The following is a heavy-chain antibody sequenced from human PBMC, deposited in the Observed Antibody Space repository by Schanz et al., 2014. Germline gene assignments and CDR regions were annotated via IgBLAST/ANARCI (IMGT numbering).Heavy chain of an antibody. CDR3: AKGQLLSYYFDY. V-gene: IGHV3-30*18. CDR1: GFTFSSYG. J-gene: IGHJ4*02. Sequence: AQVVESGGGLVKPGGSLRLSCAASGFTFSSYGMHWVRQAPGKGLEWVAVISYDGSNKYYADSVKGRFTISRDNSKNTLYLQMNSLRAEDTAVYYCAKGQLLSYYFDYWGQGTLVGVSS. CDR2: ISYDGSNK. D-gene: IGHD2-21*01.